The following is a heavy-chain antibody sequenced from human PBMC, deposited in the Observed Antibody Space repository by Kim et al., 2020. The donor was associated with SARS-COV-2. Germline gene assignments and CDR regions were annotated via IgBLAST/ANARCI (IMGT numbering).Heavy chain of an antibody. CDR3: AREYSSSSGGSWFDP. D-gene: IGHD6-6*01. CDR2: IYYSGST. V-gene: IGHV4-39*02. CDR1: GGSISSSSYY. Sequence: SETLSLTCTVSGGSISSSSYYWGWIRQPPGKGLEWIGSIYYSGSTYYNPSLKSRVTISVDTSKNQFSLKLSSVTAADTAVYYCAREYSSSSGGSWFDPWGQGTLVTVSS. J-gene: IGHJ5*02.